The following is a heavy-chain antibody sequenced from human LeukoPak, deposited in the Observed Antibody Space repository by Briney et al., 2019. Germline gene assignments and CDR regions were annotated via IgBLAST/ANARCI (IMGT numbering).Heavy chain of an antibody. J-gene: IGHJ4*02. V-gene: IGHV1-24*01. D-gene: IGHD6-19*01. CDR1: GYTLTELS. Sequence: ASVKVSCKVSGYTLTELSMHWVRQAPGKGLEWMGGFDPEDGETIYAQKFQGRVTMTEDTSTDTAYMELSSLRSEDTAVYYCAIDLRYSSGWEFDYWGQGTLVTVSS. CDR2: FDPEDGET. CDR3: AIDLRYSSGWEFDY.